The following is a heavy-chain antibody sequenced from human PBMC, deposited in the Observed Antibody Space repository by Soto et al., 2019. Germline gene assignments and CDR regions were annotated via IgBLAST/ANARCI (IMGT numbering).Heavy chain of an antibody. CDR2: ISYSGGS. D-gene: IGHD3-16*02. CDR1: GGSITTYY. Sequence: SETLSLTCNVSGGSITTYYWTWIRQPPGKGLELIGHISYSGGSKYSPSYRSRVSMSIDTSKSQVSLKLSSVTAADTAIYYCARDLYQGLSWFDPWGQGTRVTVS. J-gene: IGHJ5*02. CDR3: ARDLYQGLSWFDP. V-gene: IGHV4-59*01.